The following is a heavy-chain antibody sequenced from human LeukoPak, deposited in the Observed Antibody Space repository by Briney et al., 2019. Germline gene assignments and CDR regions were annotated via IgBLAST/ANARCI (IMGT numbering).Heavy chain of an antibody. V-gene: IGHV3-21*01. D-gene: IGHD3-10*01. CDR1: GFTFSSYS. CDR3: ARDRNTMVRYYLDY. J-gene: IGHJ4*02. Sequence: PGGSLRLSCAASGFTFSSYSMNWVRQAPGKGLEWVSSISSSSSYIYYADSVKGRFTISRDNAKNSLYLQMNSLRAEDTAVYYCARDRNTMVRYYLDYWGQGTLVTVSS. CDR2: ISSSSSYI.